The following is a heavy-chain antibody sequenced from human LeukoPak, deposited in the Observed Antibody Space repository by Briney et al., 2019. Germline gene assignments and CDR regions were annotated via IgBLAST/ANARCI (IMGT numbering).Heavy chain of an antibody. Sequence: SETLSLTCTVSGDFVSSHHWNWIRQPAGKGLEWIGRIYTSGSTNYNPSPATRVTLSVDTSKNQFSLKRSSVTAADTAVYYCARGIIGSPFFGSWGQETLVTVSS. V-gene: IGHV4-4*07. CDR2: IYTSGST. D-gene: IGHD1-1*01. CDR3: ARGIIGSPFFGS. J-gene: IGHJ4*02. CDR1: GDFVSSHH.